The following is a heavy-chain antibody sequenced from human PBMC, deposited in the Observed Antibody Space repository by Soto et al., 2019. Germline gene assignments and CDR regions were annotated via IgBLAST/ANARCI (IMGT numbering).Heavy chain of an antibody. CDR2: IYHSGIT. V-gene: IGHV4-4*02. CDR3: ARASIVGATTPKTHYYGMDV. Sequence: SETLSLTCAVSGGSISSSNWWSWVRQPPGKGLEWIGEIYHSGITNYNPSLKSRVTISVDKSKNQFSLKLSAVTAADTAVYYCARASIVGATTPKTHYYGMDVWGQGTTVTVSS. D-gene: IGHD1-26*01. CDR1: GGSISSSNW. J-gene: IGHJ6*02.